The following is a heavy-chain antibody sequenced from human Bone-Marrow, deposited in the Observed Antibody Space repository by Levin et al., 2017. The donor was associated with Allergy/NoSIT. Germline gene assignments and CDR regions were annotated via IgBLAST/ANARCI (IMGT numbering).Heavy chain of an antibody. D-gene: IGHD6-19*01. CDR1: GFTFSDYS. CDR3: ARGRDSGWYAPFDY. CDR2: ITNSGKSM. V-gene: IGHV3-11*01. J-gene: IGHJ4*02. Sequence: TAGGSLRLSCAAPGFTFSDYSMSWIRQAPGKGLEWISYITNSGKSMYYADSVKGRFTISRDNAKKLLFLEMNSLTADDTAIYYCARGRDSGWYAPFDYWGQGTLVTVSS.